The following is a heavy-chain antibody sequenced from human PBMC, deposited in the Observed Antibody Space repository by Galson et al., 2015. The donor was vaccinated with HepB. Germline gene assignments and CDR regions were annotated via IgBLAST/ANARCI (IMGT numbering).Heavy chain of an antibody. CDR1: GFTFSSYG. Sequence: SLRLSCAASGFTFSSYGMHWVRQAPGKGLEWVAVIWYDGSNKYYADSVKGRFTISRDNSKNTLYLQMNSLRAEDTAVYYCARDGGYSSSWYRSGGWFDPWGQGTLVTVSS. J-gene: IGHJ5*02. CDR3: ARDGGYSSSWYRSGGWFDP. CDR2: IWYDGSNK. D-gene: IGHD6-13*01. V-gene: IGHV3-33*01.